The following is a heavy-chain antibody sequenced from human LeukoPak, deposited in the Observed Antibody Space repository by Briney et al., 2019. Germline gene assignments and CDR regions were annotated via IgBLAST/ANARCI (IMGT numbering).Heavy chain of an antibody. D-gene: IGHD2-2*01. Sequence: GGSLRLSCAASGFTFSSYSMNWVRQAPGKGLEWVSSISSSSSYIYYADSVKGRFTISRDNAKNSLYLQMNSLRAEDTAVYYCAREHRYQLLGLYYYYYMDVWGKGTTVTVSS. CDR3: AREHRYQLLGLYYYYYMDV. J-gene: IGHJ6*03. V-gene: IGHV3-21*01. CDR1: GFTFSSYS. CDR2: ISSSSSYI.